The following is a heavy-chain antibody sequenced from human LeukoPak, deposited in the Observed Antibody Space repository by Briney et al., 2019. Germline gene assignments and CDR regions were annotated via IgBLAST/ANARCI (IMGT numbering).Heavy chain of an antibody. CDR2: VYYSGCT. CDR3: ARQGDTVMAGYYYYGMDV. V-gene: IGHV4-39*01. CDR1: GGSISSSSYY. J-gene: IGHJ6*02. D-gene: IGHD4-11*01. Sequence: HSETLSVTCTVSGGSISSSSYYWGWIRQPPGKGLQWIGSVYYSGCTYFKPSVKSRVTISVGKSKKEFSLQLRSVTATAAAVYYYARQGDTVMAGYYYYGMDVWGQGTTVTVSS.